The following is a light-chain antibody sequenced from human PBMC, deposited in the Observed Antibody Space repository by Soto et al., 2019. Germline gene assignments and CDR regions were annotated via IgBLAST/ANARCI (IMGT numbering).Light chain of an antibody. CDR2: EVV. J-gene: IGLJ1*01. CDR3: KSYAGSNTYV. V-gene: IGLV2-8*01. CDR1: KNDIGVYDF. Sequence: QSVLTQPPSASGTPGQSVTISCTATKNDIGVYDFFSWYQHHPGKAPRLIIYEVVERASGVPDRFSGSKSGNTASLNVSGLQAADEADYFCKSYAGSNTYVFGRGTKGTVL.